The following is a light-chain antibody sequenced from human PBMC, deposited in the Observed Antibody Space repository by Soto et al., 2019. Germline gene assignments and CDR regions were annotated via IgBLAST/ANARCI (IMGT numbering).Light chain of an antibody. CDR2: WAS. J-gene: IGKJ1*01. CDR1: QSIFYSSNNKNY. CDR3: KQYYSTPWT. Sequence: DIVMTQSPDSLAVSLGERATINCKSSQSIFYSSNNKNYLTWYQQKPGQPPKLLIYWASTRESGVHDRFSGSGSGTDFTLTISSLQAEDVAVYYCKQYYSTPWTFGQGTKVDIK. V-gene: IGKV4-1*01.